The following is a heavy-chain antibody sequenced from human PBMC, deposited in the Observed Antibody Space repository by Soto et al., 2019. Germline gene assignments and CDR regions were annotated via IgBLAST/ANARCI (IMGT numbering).Heavy chain of an antibody. CDR2: FFSSDNT. CDR3: ARLTHYDFADTFDY. V-gene: IGHV4-61*01. J-gene: IGHJ4*02. D-gene: IGHD3-3*01. CDR1: GVSVNSGSYY. Sequence: SETLSLTCTVSGVSVNSGSYYWSWIRQPPGKGLEWIGYFFSSDNTKYNPSLKSRLTVSIDTPKNQFSLRLSSVTAADTAVYYCARLTHYDFADTFDYWGPGTLVTVSS.